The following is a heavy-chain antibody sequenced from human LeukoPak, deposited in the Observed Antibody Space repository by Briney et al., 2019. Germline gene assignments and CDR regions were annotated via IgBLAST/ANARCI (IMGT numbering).Heavy chain of an antibody. CDR2: MNPNSGNT. Sequence: ASVKVSCKASRYTFTNYDINWVRQATGQGLEWMGWMNPNSGNTGYAQKFQGRVTMTRNTSISTAYMELSSLRSEDTALYYCARGIAGATKGGWFDTWGQGTPVTVSS. CDR1: RYTFTNYD. V-gene: IGHV1-8*01. J-gene: IGHJ5*02. D-gene: IGHD1-26*01. CDR3: ARGIAGATKGGWFDT.